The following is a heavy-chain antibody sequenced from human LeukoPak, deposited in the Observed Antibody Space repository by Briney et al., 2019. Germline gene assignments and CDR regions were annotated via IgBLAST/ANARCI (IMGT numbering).Heavy chain of an antibody. V-gene: IGHV3-74*01. D-gene: IGHD6-6*01. CDR3: AREQEQVAHYGMDV. J-gene: IGHJ6*02. Sequence: PGGSLRLSCAASGFTLSSYWMHWVCQVPGKGLVWVSRMNSDGSSKRYADSVKGRFTISRDNAKNTLYLQVNSLRAEDTAVYYCAREQEQVAHYGMDVWGQGSTVTVSS. CDR1: GFTLSSYW. CDR2: MNSDGSSK.